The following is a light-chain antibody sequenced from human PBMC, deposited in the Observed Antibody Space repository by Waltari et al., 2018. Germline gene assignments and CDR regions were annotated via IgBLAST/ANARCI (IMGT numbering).Light chain of an antibody. CDR3: QQRSTWLAFT. J-gene: IGKJ4*01. Sequence: EIVLTQSPATLSLSPGDRDTLSCRASQSVKSVAWFQPKPGQTPRLLIYDASNRATGIPARFSGSGSGTDFTLTISSLEPEDFAVYYCQQRSTWLAFTFGGGTKVELK. V-gene: IGKV3-11*01. CDR1: QSVKS. CDR2: DAS.